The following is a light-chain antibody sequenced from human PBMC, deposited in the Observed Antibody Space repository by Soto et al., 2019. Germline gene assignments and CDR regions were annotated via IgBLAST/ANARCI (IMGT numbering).Light chain of an antibody. J-gene: IGLJ1*01. V-gene: IGLV2-11*01. CDR1: SSDVGGFNY. Sequence: QSALTQPRSVSGSPGQSVTISCTGTSSDVGGFNYVSWYQQHPGKAPKLMIYDVTKRPSGVPDRFSGSRSGYTASLTISGLQAEDEADYYCCSYAGSNTFAFGTGTKVTVL. CDR2: DVT. CDR3: CSYAGSNTFA.